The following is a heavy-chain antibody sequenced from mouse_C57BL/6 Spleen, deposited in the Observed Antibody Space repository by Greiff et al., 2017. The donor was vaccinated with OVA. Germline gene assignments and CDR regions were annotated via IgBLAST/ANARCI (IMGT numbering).Heavy chain of an antibody. D-gene: IGHD2-4*01. V-gene: IGHV5-9*01. CDR2: ISGGGGNT. CDR1: GFTFSSYT. Sequence: EVHLVESGGGLVKPGGSLKLSCAASGFTFSSYTMSWVRQTPEKRLEWVATISGGGGNTYYPDSVKGRFTISRDNARTTLYLQMSSLRSEDTALYYCASLYYESFADWGKGTLVTVSA. CDR3: ASLYYESFAD. J-gene: IGHJ3*01.